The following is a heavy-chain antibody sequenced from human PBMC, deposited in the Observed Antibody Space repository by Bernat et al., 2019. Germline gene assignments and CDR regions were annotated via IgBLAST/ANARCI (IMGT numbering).Heavy chain of an antibody. D-gene: IGHD3-3*01. V-gene: IGHV3-15*01. CDR1: GFIFRNAW. Sequence: EVHLVESGGGLVKPGESLRVSCAASGFIFRNAWMSWVRQAPGKGLEWVGRIRSRPSGGTTDYAAPVKDRFTISGDDSTNTLYLQMNNLKTEDTAMYYCLKEDFDFWTWGQGTLVTVS. CDR3: LKEDFDFWT. J-gene: IGHJ5*02. CDR2: IRSRPSGGTT.